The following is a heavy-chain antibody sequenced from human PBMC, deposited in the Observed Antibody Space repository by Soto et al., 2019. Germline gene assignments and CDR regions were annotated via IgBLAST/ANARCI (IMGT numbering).Heavy chain of an antibody. Sequence: XGSLRLSCAAAGVTLSSYAMHWVRQAPGKGLEWVAVISYDGSNKYYADSVKGRFTISRDNSKNTLYLQMNSLRAEDTAVYYCARAGAVAGAFDYWGQGTLVTVSS. V-gene: IGHV3-30-3*01. CDR3: ARAGAVAGAFDY. CDR1: GVTLSSYA. CDR2: ISYDGSNK. J-gene: IGHJ4*02. D-gene: IGHD6-19*01.